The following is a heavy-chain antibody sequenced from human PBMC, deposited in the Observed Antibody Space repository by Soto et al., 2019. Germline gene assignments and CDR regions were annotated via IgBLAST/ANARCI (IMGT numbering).Heavy chain of an antibody. Sequence: GGALRPSCSASGFPVSKLYMTLVRLAPGIGLEWVSVISSSGTAYYADSVKGRFTISIDSSKNTLFLQMNSLRAEDTAVYHCARDTFGGAYDFCHGGQGTLVTVSS. CDR2: ISSSGTA. J-gene: IGHJ4*02. D-gene: IGHD3-3*01. CDR1: GFPVSKLY. V-gene: IGHV3-66*01. CDR3: ARDTFGGAYDFCH.